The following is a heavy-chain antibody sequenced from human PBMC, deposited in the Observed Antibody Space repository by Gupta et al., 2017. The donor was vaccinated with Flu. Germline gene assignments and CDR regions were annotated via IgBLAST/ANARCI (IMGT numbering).Heavy chain of an antibody. V-gene: IGHV3-21*01. CDR2: ISSSRGYT. D-gene: IGHD5-24*01. CDR3: ARVDKFECSDGCYIGGVDF. CDR1: GFTFSSYS. J-gene: IGHJ4*02. Sequence: GESGGGLVKPGGSLRLSCAGAGFTFSSYSMNWVRQAPGKGLEWVSFISSSRGYTYYVDSVKGRFTISRDNAKNSLYLQMNSLRAEDTAVYYCARVDKFECSDGCYIGGVDFWGQGTLVTVSS.